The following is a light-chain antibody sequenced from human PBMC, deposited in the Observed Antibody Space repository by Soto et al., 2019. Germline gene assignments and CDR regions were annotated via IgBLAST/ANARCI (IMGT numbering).Light chain of an antibody. Sequence: DIVMTQSPDSLAVSLGERATINCKSSLTVLHSSNNMNYLTWYQQKPGQPPKLIIYWASTRESGVPDRFSGSGSGTDFTLTISSLQAEDVAVYYCQQYYSIPYTFGQGTKLEIK. CDR2: WAS. J-gene: IGKJ2*01. V-gene: IGKV4-1*01. CDR1: LTVLHSSNNMNY. CDR3: QQYYSIPYT.